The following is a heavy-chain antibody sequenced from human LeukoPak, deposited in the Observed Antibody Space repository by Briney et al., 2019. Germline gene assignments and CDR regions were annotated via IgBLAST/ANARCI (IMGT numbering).Heavy chain of an antibody. J-gene: IGHJ4*02. V-gene: IGHV1-2*06. CDR3: ARFPYGDYVDDYFDY. Sequence: ASVKVSCKASGYTFTGYYMHWVRQAPGQGLERMGRINPNSGGTNYAQKFQGRVTMTRDTSISTAYMELSRLRSDDTAVYYCARFPYGDYVDDYFDYWGQGTLVTVSS. CDR1: GYTFTGYY. CDR2: INPNSGGT. D-gene: IGHD4-17*01.